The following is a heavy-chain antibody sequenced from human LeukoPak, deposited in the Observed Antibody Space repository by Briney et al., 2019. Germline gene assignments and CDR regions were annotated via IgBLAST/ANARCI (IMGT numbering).Heavy chain of an antibody. CDR1: GFIFSTYA. Sequence: GGSLRLSCAASGFIFSTYAIHWVRQAPGKGLEWVAVISNDGSKKYFADSVKGRFTISRDNSKNTLYLQMNSLRADDTAVYYCIIVVVPAAGDHAFDIWGQGTMVTVSS. CDR2: ISNDGSKK. D-gene: IGHD2-2*01. V-gene: IGHV3-30-3*01. CDR3: IIVVVPAAGDHAFDI. J-gene: IGHJ3*02.